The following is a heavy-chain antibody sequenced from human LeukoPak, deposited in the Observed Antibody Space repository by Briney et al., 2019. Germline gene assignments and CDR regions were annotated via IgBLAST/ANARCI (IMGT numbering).Heavy chain of an antibody. CDR3: ARGGGLDV. V-gene: IGHV3-7*03. D-gene: IGHD3-16*01. CDR1: GFTFSSFA. J-gene: IGHJ6*02. Sequence: GGSLRLSCAASGFTFSSFAINWVRQAPGKGLEWVASINHNGNVNYYVDSVKGRFTISRDNAKNSLYLQMSNLRAEGTAVYFCARGGGLDVWGQGATVTVSS. CDR2: INHNGNVN.